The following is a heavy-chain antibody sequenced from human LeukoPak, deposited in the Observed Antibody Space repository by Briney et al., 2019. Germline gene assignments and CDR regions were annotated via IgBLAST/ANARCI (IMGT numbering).Heavy chain of an antibody. CDR2: INPNSGGT. Sequence: GASVNVSFTASGYTFTVYYVHWGRQAPGQGLGWMGWINPNSGGTKYAQKFQGRVTMTRDTSISTAYMELSRLSSDDTAVYYCARLLQGAVAGTWGQGTLVTVSS. J-gene: IGHJ5*02. D-gene: IGHD6-19*01. CDR1: GYTFTVYY. CDR3: ARLLQGAVAGT. V-gene: IGHV1-2*02.